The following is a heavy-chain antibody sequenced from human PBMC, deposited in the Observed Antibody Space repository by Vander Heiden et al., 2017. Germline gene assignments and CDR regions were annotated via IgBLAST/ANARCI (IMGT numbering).Heavy chain of an antibody. CDR1: AGTFRPYA. D-gene: IGHD6-13*01. CDR3: ARDGGSSWYYYYYGMDV. J-gene: IGHJ6*02. V-gene: IGHV1-69*06. CDR2: IIPIFGTA. Sequence: QVQLVQSGAEVKKPGSSVKVSCKASAGTFRPYAPSWVRQAPGQGLEWMGGIIPIFGTANYAQKFQGRVTITADKSTSTAYMELSSLRSEDTAVYYCARDGGSSWYYYYYGMDVWGQGTTVTVSS.